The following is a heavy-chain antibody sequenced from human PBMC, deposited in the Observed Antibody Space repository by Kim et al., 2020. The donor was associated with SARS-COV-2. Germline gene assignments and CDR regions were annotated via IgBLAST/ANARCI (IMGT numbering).Heavy chain of an antibody. CDR2: IYYSGST. CDR3: ARAEGSITIFGVVIQNFDY. V-gene: IGHV4-31*03. CDR1: GGSISSGGYY. J-gene: IGHJ4*02. D-gene: IGHD3-3*01. Sequence: SETLSLTCTVSGGSISSGGYYWSWIRQHPGKGLEWIEYIYYSGSTYYNPSLKSRVTISVDTSKNQFSLKLSSVTAADTAVYYCARAEGSITIFGVVIQNFDYWGQGTLVTVSS.